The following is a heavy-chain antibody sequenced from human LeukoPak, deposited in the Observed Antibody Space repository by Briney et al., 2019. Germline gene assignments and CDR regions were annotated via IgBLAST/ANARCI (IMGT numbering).Heavy chain of an antibody. Sequence: SETLSLTCTVSGGSISSSSYYWGWIRQPPGKGLEWIVEINHSGSTDYNPSLKSRVTISVDTSKNQFSLKLSSVTAADTAVYYCARHDFLRVRGVKYYYYMDVWGKGTTVTISS. CDR2: INHSGST. CDR1: GGSISSSSYY. D-gene: IGHD3-10*01. V-gene: IGHV4-39*01. CDR3: ARHDFLRVRGVKYYYYMDV. J-gene: IGHJ6*03.